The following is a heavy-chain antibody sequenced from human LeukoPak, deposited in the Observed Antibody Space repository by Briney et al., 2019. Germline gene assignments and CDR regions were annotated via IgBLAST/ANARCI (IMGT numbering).Heavy chain of an antibody. Sequence: GGSLRLSCAASGFTVSSNYMSWVRQAPGKGLEWVSVICSGGSTYYADSVKGRFTISSDNSKNTLYLQMNSLKAKDTAVYYCARFDCSSTSCYTGWFDPGGQGPLVTVSS. CDR3: ARFDCSSTSCYTGWFDP. CDR1: GFTVSSNY. V-gene: IGHV3-66*01. D-gene: IGHD2-2*01. J-gene: IGHJ5*02. CDR2: ICSGGST.